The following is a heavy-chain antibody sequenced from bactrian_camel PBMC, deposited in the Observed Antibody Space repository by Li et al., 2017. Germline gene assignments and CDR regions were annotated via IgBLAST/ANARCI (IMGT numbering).Heavy chain of an antibody. V-gene: IGHV3S55*01. Sequence: HVQLVESGGGSVQAGGSLRLSCAAAGHTYSFYCMGWFRQAPGKEREGVASVSSRDKTYYADSVKGRFTISREKDTLYLQMYSLKPEDAAMYYCAYDTQFCGGANCADERFGGDCTNWGQGTQVTVS. J-gene: IGHJ4*01. D-gene: IGHD4*01. CDR3: AYDTQFCGGANCADERFGGDCTN. CDR1: GHTYSFYC. CDR2: VSSRDKT.